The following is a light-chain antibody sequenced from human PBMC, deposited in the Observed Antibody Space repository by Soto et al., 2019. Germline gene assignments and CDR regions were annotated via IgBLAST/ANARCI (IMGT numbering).Light chain of an antibody. CDR1: QGIGID. J-gene: IGKJ4*01. Sequence: DLQMTQSPSSLPASVGDRVTITCRASQGIGIDLGWYQQKPGKAPNRLIYGVFSLQSGVPSRFRGSGSGTEFTLTISSLQPEDFATYYCLQYNSFPLTFGGGTKVEIK. V-gene: IGKV1-17*01. CDR3: LQYNSFPLT. CDR2: GVF.